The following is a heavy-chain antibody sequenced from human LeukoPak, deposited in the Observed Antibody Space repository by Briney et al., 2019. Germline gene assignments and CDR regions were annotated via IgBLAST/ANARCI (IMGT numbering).Heavy chain of an antibody. V-gene: IGHV3-48*03. CDR3: AREGVVVPAGVDY. CDR2: ISISGSTI. D-gene: IGHD2-2*01. Sequence: PGGSLRLSCAASGFTFSNYEMNWVRQAPGKGLEWVSYISISGSTIYYADSVKGRFTISRDNAKNSLYPQMNSLRAEDTAVYYCAREGVVVPAGVDYWGQGTQVTVSS. CDR1: GFTFSNYE. J-gene: IGHJ4*02.